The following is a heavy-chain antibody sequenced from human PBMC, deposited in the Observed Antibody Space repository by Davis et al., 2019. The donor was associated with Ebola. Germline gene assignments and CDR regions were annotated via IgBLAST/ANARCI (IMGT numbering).Heavy chain of an antibody. Sequence: PGGSLRPSCAAAGFTFSSYRMNCVRQAPGKGLEWVSYISSSSSYIYYADSVKGRFTISRDNAKNSLYLQMNSLRAENTAVYYCARDPCGIGFVDSWFDYWGQGTLVTVSS. V-gene: IGHV3-21*05. CDR3: ARDPCGIGFVDSWFDY. D-gene: IGHD2-21*01. CDR2: ISSSSSYI. J-gene: IGHJ4*02. CDR1: GFTFSSYR.